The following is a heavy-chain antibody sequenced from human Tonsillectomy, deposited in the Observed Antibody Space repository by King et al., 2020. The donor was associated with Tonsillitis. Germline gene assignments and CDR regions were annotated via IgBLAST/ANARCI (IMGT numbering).Heavy chain of an antibody. J-gene: IGHJ4*02. CDR3: ARRRTGSSPFDY. CDR2: ITNNGGST. CDR1: GFTFSSYH. V-gene: IGHV3-64D*06. D-gene: IGHD6-19*01. Sequence: VQLVESGGGLVQPGGSLRLSCSASGFTFSSYHMHWVRQAPGKRLEYVSAITNNGGSTYYADSVKGRFTISRDNSKNTLYLQMSSLRAEDTAVYYCARRRTGSSPFDYGGQGTLVTVSS.